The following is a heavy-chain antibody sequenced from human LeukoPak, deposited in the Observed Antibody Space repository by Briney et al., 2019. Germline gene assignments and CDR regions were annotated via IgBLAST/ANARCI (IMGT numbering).Heavy chain of an antibody. CDR2: INPNSGGT. D-gene: IGHD2-2*01. CDR1: GYTFTGYY. J-gene: IGHJ6*02. V-gene: IGHV1-2*02. Sequence: ASVKVSCKASGYTFTGYYMHWVRQAPGQGLEWMGWINPNSGGTNYAQKFQGRVTMTRDTSISTAYMELSRLRSDGTAVYYCALNCSSTSCYPKNYYYGMDVWGQGTTVTVSS. CDR3: ALNCSSTSCYPKNYYYGMDV.